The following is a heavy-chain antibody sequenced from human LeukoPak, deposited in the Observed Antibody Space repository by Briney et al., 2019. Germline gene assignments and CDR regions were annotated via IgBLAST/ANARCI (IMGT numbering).Heavy chain of an antibody. CDR3: AKELQAGWYCFDY. V-gene: IGHV3-33*06. J-gene: IGHJ4*02. D-gene: IGHD6-19*01. Sequence: GRSLRLSCAASGFTFSSYGMHWVRQAPGKGLEWVAVIWYDGSNKYYADSVKGRFTISRDNSKNTLYLQMNSLRAEDTAVYYCAKELQAGWYCFDYWGQGTLVTVSS. CDR2: IWYDGSNK. CDR1: GFTFSSYG.